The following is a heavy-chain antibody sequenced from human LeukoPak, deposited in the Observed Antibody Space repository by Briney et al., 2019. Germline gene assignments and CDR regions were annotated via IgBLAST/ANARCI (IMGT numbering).Heavy chain of an antibody. CDR3: TLLDILTGYCLDY. D-gene: IGHD3-9*01. J-gene: IGHJ4*02. CDR2: ITPILGIA. Sequence: GASVKVSCKASGYTFTSYGISWVRQAPGQGLEWMGRITPILGIANYAQKLQGRVTMATDTSTNTAYMELRSLRSDDTAVYYCTLLDILTGYCLDYWGQGTLVTVSS. CDR1: GYTFTSYG. V-gene: IGHV1-18*01.